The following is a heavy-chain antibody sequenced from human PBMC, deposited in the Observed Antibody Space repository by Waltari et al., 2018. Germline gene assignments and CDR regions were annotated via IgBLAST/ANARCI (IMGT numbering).Heavy chain of an antibody. CDR3: ARQRYYSASSGPRGWRFDY. CDR1: GGSIISSAYY. Sequence: QAQLQESGPGLVKPSETLSLTCIVTGGSIISSAYYWAWIRQPPGKGLEWIASIFDSGTTYHNPSLESRVTISVDTPNNQFSLRLSSVTAADTGGYDCARQRYYSASSGPRGWRFDYWGQGALVTVSS. V-gene: IGHV4-39*01. CDR2: IFDSGTT. J-gene: IGHJ4*02. D-gene: IGHD3-22*01.